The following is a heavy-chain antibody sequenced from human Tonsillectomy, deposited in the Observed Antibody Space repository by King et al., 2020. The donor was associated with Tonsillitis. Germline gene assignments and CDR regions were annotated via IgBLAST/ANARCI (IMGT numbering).Heavy chain of an antibody. CDR2: ISAYNGNP. CDR3: ARAEMATIGDCAFDI. V-gene: IGHV1-18*04. J-gene: IGHJ3*02. Sequence: VQLVESGAEVKKPGASVKVSCKASGYTFTSYGISWVRQAPGQGLEWRGGISAYNGNPNNAQKLQGRFTMTTDTSTSTAYMELRSLRSDDTAVYYCARAEMATIGDCAFDIWGQGTMVTVSS. CDR1: GYTFTSYG. D-gene: IGHD5-24*01.